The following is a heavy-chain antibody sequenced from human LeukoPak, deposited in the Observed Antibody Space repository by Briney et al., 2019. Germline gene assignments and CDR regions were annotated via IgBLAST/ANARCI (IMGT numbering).Heavy chain of an antibody. D-gene: IGHD6-25*01. CDR1: GFTFIDYW. CDR3: VKGSGRYRFEY. V-gene: IGHV3-7*03. Sequence: GGSLRLSCTASGFTFIDYWIYWIRQAPGKGLERVATIKQDGGEKSYGDSVKGRFTISRDNAKNSLYLQMNSLRAEDTAMYYCVKGSGRYRFEYWGQGILVTVSS. J-gene: IGHJ4*02. CDR2: IKQDGGEK.